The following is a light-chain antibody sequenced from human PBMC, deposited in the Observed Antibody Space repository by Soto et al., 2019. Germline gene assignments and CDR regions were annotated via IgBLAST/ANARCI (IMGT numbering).Light chain of an antibody. J-gene: IGLJ1*01. CDR2: DVN. CDR1: SSDVGGYDY. CDR3: CSYAGRYTWV. V-gene: IGLV2-11*01. Sequence: QSALTQPRSVSGSPGQSVTISCTGTSSDVGGYDYVSWYQQHPGKAPKFMIYDVNKRPSGVPDRFSGSKSGNTASLTISGLQAEDEADYYCCSYAGRYTWVFGTGTKLTVL.